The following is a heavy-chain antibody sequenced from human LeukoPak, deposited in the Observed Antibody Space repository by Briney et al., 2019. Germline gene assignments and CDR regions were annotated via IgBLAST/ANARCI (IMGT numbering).Heavy chain of an antibody. Sequence: SETLSLTCTVSGGSISSYYWSWIRQPPGKGLEWIGYIYYSGSTNYNPSLKSRVTISVDTSKNQFSLKLSSVTAADTAVYYCASSGSYYDYMDVWGKGTTVTISS. D-gene: IGHD3-10*01. CDR3: ASSGSYYDYMDV. CDR1: GGSISSYY. V-gene: IGHV4-59*01. CDR2: IYYSGST. J-gene: IGHJ6*03.